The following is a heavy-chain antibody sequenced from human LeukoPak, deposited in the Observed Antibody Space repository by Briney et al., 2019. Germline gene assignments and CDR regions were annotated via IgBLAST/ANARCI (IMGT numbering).Heavy chain of an antibody. V-gene: IGHV3-48*01. CDR1: GFTFSNYS. J-gene: IGHJ5*02. CDR3: AKDSKYYYGSGRNWFDP. Sequence: QPGGSLRLSCAVSGFTFSNYSMYWVRQAPGKGLEWVSYVSRTSSTILYADSVKGRFTISRDNSKNTLYLQMNSLRAEDTAVYYCAKDSKYYYGSGRNWFDPWGQGTLVTVSS. CDR2: VSRTSSTI. D-gene: IGHD3-10*01.